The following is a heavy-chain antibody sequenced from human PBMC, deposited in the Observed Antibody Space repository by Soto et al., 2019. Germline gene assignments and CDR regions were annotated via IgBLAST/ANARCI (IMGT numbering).Heavy chain of an antibody. Sequence: SETLSVTCTVSVYSISSGSYWAWIRQPPGKGPEWIASIYHGGTTFYNPSLKSRITISVDTSNNQFSLKLTSVTAADTAVYYCARVHVMVVAGSTFDYWGHGTLVTVSS. CDR2: IYHGGTT. V-gene: IGHV4-38-2*02. J-gene: IGHJ4*01. CDR1: VYSISSGSY. D-gene: IGHD6-19*01. CDR3: ARVHVMVVAGSTFDY.